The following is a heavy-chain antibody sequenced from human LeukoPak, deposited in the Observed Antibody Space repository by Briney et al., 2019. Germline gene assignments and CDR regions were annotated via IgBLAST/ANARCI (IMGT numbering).Heavy chain of an antibody. Sequence: GGSLRLSCAASGFTFSSCAMHWVRQAPGKGLEWVALIWYDGSNKYYADSVRGRFTISRDNSKNTLYLQMNSLRAEDTAVYYCAGGSGDYSPDYWGQGTLVTVSS. CDR2: IWYDGSNK. CDR1: GFTFSSCA. V-gene: IGHV3-33*01. J-gene: IGHJ4*02. D-gene: IGHD4-17*01. CDR3: AGGSGDYSPDY.